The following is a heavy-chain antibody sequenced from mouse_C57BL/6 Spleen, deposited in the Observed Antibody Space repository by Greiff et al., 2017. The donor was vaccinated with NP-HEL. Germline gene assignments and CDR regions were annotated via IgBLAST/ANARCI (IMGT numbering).Heavy chain of an antibody. Sequence: EVQRVESGGGLVKPGGSLKLSCAASGFTFSDYVMHWVRPAPEKGLEWVAYISSGSSTIYYADTVKGRFTISRDNAKNTLFLQMTSLRSEDTAMYYCARGDGNYDFYYAMDYWGQGTSVTVSS. CDR2: ISSGSSTI. CDR1: GFTFSDYV. CDR3: ARGDGNYDFYYAMDY. V-gene: IGHV5-17*01. D-gene: IGHD2-1*01. J-gene: IGHJ4*01.